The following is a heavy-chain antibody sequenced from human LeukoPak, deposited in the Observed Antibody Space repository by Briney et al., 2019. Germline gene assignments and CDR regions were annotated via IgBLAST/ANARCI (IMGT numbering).Heavy chain of an antibody. CDR1: GYTFTSYY. J-gene: IGHJ4*02. CDR2: INPSGGST. Sequence: ASVKVSCKASGYTFTSYYMHWVRQAPGQGLEWMGIINPSGGSTSYAQKFQGRVTMTRDTSTSTVYMELSSLRSEDTAVYYCARANHCGGDCYSQDYWGQGTLVTVSS. V-gene: IGHV1-46*01. D-gene: IGHD2-21*02. CDR3: ARANHCGGDCYSQDY.